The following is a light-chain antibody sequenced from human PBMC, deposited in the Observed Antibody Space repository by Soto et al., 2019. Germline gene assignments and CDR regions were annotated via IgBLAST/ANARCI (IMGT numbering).Light chain of an antibody. Sequence: EIVFTQSPGTLSLSPGERATLSCRASQSVSSSYLAWYQQKPGQAPRLLIYGASSRATGIPDRFSGSGSGTDFTLTISSLQSEEFAVYYCQQYNDWPLTFGGGTKGDIK. CDR1: QSVSSSY. J-gene: IGKJ4*01. CDR2: GAS. V-gene: IGKV3-20*01. CDR3: QQYNDWPLT.